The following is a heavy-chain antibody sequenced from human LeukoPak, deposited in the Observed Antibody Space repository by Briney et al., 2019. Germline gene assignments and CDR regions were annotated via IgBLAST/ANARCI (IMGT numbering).Heavy chain of an antibody. V-gene: IGHV1-8*01. CDR3: ARSERYQLPTNYYYYYGMDV. CDR2: MNPNSGNT. Sequence: GASVKVSCKASGYTFTSYDINWVRQATGQGIEWMGWMNPNSGNTGYAQKFQGRVTMTRNTSISTAYMELSSLRSEDTAVYYCARSERYQLPTNYYYYYGMDVWGQGTTVTVSS. J-gene: IGHJ6*02. D-gene: IGHD2-2*01. CDR1: GYTFTSYD.